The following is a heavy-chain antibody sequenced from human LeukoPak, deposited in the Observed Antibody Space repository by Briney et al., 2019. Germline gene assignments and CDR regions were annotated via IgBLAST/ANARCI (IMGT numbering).Heavy chain of an antibody. Sequence: ASVKVSCKVSGYTPTELSMHWVRQAPGKGLEWMGGFDPEDGETIYAQKFQGRVTMTEDTSTDTAYMELSSLRSEDTAVYYCATPYYYDSSGYYYAYFQHWGQGTLVTVSS. CDR3: ATPYYYDSSGYYYAYFQH. J-gene: IGHJ1*01. V-gene: IGHV1-24*01. CDR2: FDPEDGET. D-gene: IGHD3-22*01. CDR1: GYTPTELS.